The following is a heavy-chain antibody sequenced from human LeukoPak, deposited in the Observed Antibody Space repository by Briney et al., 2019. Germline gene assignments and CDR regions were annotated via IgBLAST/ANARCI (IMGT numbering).Heavy chain of an antibody. D-gene: IGHD6-13*01. Sequence: PSETLSLTCTVSGGSISSYYWSWIRQPPGKGLEWIGYIYYSGSTNYNPSLESRVTISVDTSKNQFSLKLSSVTAADTAVYYCARGIAAAGSDYYYYYMDVWGKGTTVTVSS. J-gene: IGHJ6*03. CDR2: IYYSGST. V-gene: IGHV4-59*01. CDR3: ARGIAAAGSDYYYYYMDV. CDR1: GGSISSYY.